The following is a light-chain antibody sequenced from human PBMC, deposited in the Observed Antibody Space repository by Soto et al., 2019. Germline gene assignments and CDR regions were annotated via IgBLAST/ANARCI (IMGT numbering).Light chain of an antibody. Sequence: ILLTNSPATLSVSGGERATLTCRASQSLSSWLAWYQQKPGPAPRVLIYHASNLPTGIPARFSGSGSGTDFTLTISILQPEDSALYYCQHRSNSPRRFGQGTKVDIK. V-gene: IGKV3-11*01. CDR1: QSLSSW. CDR3: QHRSNSPRR. J-gene: IGKJ1*01. CDR2: HAS.